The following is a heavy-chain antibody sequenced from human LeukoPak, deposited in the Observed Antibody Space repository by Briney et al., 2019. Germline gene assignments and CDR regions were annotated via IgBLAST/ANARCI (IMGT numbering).Heavy chain of an antibody. J-gene: IGHJ6*03. V-gene: IGHV1-2*02. D-gene: IGHD2-2*01. Sequence: ASVKVSCKASGYTFTSYDINWVRQATGQGLEWMGWINPNSGGTNYAQKFQGRVTMTRDTSISTAYMELSRLRSDDTAVYYCARDGEYQLLDLRPRTYYYYYYMDVWGKGTTVTVSS. CDR1: GYTFTSYD. CDR2: INPNSGGT. CDR3: ARDGEYQLLDLRPRTYYYYYYMDV.